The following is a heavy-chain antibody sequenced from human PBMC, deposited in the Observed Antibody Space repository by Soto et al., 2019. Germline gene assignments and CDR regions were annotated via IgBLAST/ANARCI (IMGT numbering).Heavy chain of an antibody. CDR3: ARDRSPLYYDFWSGYPNWFDP. J-gene: IGHJ5*02. CDR2: ISYDGSNK. V-gene: IGHV3-30*03. Sequence: GGSLRLSCAASGFTFSSYGMHWVRQAPGKGLEWVAVISYDGSNKYYADSVKGRFTISRDNSKNTLYLQMNSLRAEDTAVYYCARDRSPLYYDFWSGYPNWFDPWGQGTLVTVSS. CDR1: GFTFSSYG. D-gene: IGHD3-3*01.